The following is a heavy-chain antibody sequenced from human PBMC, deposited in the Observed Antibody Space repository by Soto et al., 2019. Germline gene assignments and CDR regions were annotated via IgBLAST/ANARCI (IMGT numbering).Heavy chain of an antibody. CDR3: AKGPASIAAQAFDI. V-gene: IGHV3-23*01. CDR2: ISGSGGST. Sequence: WGSLRLSCAASGFTFTSYAMIWVRHSPGKGLEWVSAISGSGGSTYYADSVKGRFTISRDNSKNTLYLQMNSLRAEDTAVYYCAKGPASIAAQAFDIWGQGTMGTV. CDR1: GFTFTSYA. D-gene: IGHD6-6*01. J-gene: IGHJ3*02.